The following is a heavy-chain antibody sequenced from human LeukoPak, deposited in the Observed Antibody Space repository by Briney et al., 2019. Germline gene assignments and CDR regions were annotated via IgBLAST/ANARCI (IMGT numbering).Heavy chain of an antibody. V-gene: IGHV3-7*01. D-gene: IGHD3-9*01. J-gene: IGHJ4*02. CDR3: ARDAGFDWYDPGAPFDY. CDR1: GFTFSSYW. Sequence: GGSLRLSCAASGFTFSSYWMSWVRQAPGKGLEWVANIKQDGSEEYYVDSVKGRFTISRDNAKNSLYLQMNSLRAEDTAVYYCARDAGFDWYDPGAPFDYWGQGTLVTVSS. CDR2: IKQDGSEE.